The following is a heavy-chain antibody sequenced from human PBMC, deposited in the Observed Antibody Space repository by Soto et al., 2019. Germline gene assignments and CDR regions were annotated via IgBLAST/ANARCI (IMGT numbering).Heavy chain of an antibody. Sequence: PSETLYLTCTVSGGSISSYYWIWIRQPPGKGLEWIGYIYYSGSTNYNPSLKSRVTISVDTSKNQFSLKLSSVTAADTAVYYCARVDHYYHSNTPFASGFYFDYWGQGTLVTVSS. CDR2: IYYSGST. D-gene: IGHD3-22*01. CDR3: ARVDHYYHSNTPFASGFYFDY. CDR1: GGSISSYY. J-gene: IGHJ4*02. V-gene: IGHV4-59*01.